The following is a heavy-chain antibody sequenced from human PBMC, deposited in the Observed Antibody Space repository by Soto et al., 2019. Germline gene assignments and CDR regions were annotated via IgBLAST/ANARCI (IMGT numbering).Heavy chain of an antibody. CDR3: SRCISVGYSDWLVP. V-gene: IGHV1-18*04. D-gene: IGHD3-3*02. Sequence: QVQLVQSGAEVKKPGASVKVSCKASGYNLMMYGFTWVRQAPGQGLEWMGWMNVDNGETKYPQKIQGRVTMTRDTSSRTVYMEMRILTSDDTPVYYCSRCISVGYSDWLVPWGHGTLVTVSP. J-gene: IGHJ5*02. CDR1: GYNLMMYG. CDR2: MNVDNGET.